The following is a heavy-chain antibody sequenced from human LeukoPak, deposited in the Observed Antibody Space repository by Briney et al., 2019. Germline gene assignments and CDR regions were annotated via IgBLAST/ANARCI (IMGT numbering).Heavy chain of an antibody. V-gene: IGHV4-34*01. J-gene: IGHJ4*02. CDR2: INHSGST. Sequence: SETLSLTCAVYGGSFSGYYWSWIRQPPGKGLEWIGEINHSGSTNYNPSLQSRVTISVDTSKTQFSLKPSSVTAADTAVYYCAVRGGGYWGQGTLVTVSS. CDR3: AVRGGGY. CDR1: GGSFSGYY. D-gene: IGHD4-23*01.